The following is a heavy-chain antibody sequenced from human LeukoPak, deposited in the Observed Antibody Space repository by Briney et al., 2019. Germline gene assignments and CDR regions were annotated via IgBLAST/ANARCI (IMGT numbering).Heavy chain of an antibody. J-gene: IGHJ5*02. CDR2: IYYSGST. CDR1: GGSISSGGYY. Sequence: SQTLSLTCTVSGGSISSGGYYWSWIRQHPGKGLEWIEYIYYSGSTYYNPSLKSRVTISVDTSKNQFSLKLSSVTAADTAVYYCARDGNVNWFDPWGQGTLVTVSS. V-gene: IGHV4-31*03. CDR3: ARDGNVNWFDP. D-gene: IGHD4-23*01.